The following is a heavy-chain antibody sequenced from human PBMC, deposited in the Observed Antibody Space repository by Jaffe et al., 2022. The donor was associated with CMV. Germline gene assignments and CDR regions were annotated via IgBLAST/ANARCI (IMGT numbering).Heavy chain of an antibody. J-gene: IGHJ1*01. Sequence: EVHLMESGGGLVQPGGSRRLSCVISGFTFSDYDMNWVRQSPEKGLEWVANITRGGYITHYADSVKGRFTISRDNAKNSLYLQMNSLRAEDTAVYFCASGGHCPNGACHNAAYFQYWGQGTVVTVSS. CDR3: ASGGHCPNGACHNAAYFQY. CDR2: ITRGGYIT. V-gene: IGHV3-48*03. D-gene: IGHD2-8*01. CDR1: GFTFSDYD.